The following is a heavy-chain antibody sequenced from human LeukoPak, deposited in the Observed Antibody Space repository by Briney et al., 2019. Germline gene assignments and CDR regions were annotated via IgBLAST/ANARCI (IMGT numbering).Heavy chain of an antibody. CDR3: ARAFDHHFDY. Sequence: GGSLRLSCAASGFXVSSSYIGWVRQAPGKGLEWVSYIYSDGRTFYADSVKGRFTTSRDSSKNTLYFQMNSLRAEDTAVYYCARAFDHHFDYWGQGTLVTVSS. J-gene: IGHJ4*02. CDR1: GFXVSSSY. V-gene: IGHV3-53*01. D-gene: IGHD3-16*01. CDR2: IYSDGRT.